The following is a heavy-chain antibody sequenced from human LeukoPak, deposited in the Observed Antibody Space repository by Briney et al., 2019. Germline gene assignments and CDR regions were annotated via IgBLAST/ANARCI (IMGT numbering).Heavy chain of an antibody. J-gene: IGHJ5*02. CDR1: GFTISSHG. CDR2: IAYHGNTE. Sequence: GGSLRLSCAVSGFTISSHGMHWVRQAPGKGPEWVALIAYHGNTEYYGDSVKGRFTISRDNSKNTLYLQMDSLRAEDTAVYHCAKDWGSGGWYNYFDPWGQGTLVTVSS. CDR3: AKDWGSGGWYNYFDP. V-gene: IGHV3-30*18. D-gene: IGHD6-19*01.